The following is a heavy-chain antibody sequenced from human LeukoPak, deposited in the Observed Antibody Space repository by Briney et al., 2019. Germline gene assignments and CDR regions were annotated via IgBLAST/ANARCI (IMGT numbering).Heavy chain of an antibody. V-gene: IGHV5-51*01. J-gene: IGHJ4*02. CDR3: ARQNDFRLDY. CDR1: GYTFSSYW. CDR2: IYPGDSDT. D-gene: IGHD3-3*01. Sequence: GESLKISCKGSGYTFSSYWIGWVRQMPGKGLEWMGIIYPGDSDTRYSPSLQGQVTISVDTSIGTAYLQWSSLKASNTAIYYCARQNDFRLDYWGQGTLVTVSS.